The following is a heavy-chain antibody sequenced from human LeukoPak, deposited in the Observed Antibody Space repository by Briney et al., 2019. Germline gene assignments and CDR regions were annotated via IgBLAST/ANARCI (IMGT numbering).Heavy chain of an antibody. J-gene: IGHJ3*02. CDR1: GFSFSSYA. CDR2: ISYDGNNK. CDR3: ARPFWGYSFGWDASDI. Sequence: QPGGSLRLSCAASGFSFSSYAMHWVRQAAGKGLEWVALISYDGNNKYYADSVKGRFTISRDNSKDTLYLQMNSLRVEDTAVYYCARPFWGYSFGWDASDIWGHGTMVIVSS. V-gene: IGHV3-30-3*01. D-gene: IGHD5-18*01.